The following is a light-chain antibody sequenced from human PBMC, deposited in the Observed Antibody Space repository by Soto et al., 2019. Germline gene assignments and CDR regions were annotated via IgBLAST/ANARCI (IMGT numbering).Light chain of an antibody. CDR2: DAS. J-gene: IGKJ3*01. CDR3: QQRSSWPAT. CDR1: QRVQNF. Sequence: EISLTQSPATLSLSPGERATLSCRASQRVQNFFAWYQQKPGQAPRLLIYDASYSAAGVPARFSASGSGTDFTLTISSIDPADVAVYYCQQRSSWPATFGPGTKVHIK. V-gene: IGKV3-11*01.